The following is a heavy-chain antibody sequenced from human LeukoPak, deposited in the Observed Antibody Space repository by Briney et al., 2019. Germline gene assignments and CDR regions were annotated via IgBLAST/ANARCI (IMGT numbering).Heavy chain of an antibody. J-gene: IGHJ4*02. V-gene: IGHV1-18*01. CDR1: GYTFTSYD. CDR3: ASNEVGASSWYGY. Sequence: RASVNVSCKASGYTFTSYDISWVRQAPGQGLQWMGWISAYNGNTNYAQKFQGRVTITADESTSTAYMELSSLRSEDTAVYYCASNEVGASSWYGYWGQGTLVTVSS. D-gene: IGHD6-13*01. CDR2: ISAYNGNT.